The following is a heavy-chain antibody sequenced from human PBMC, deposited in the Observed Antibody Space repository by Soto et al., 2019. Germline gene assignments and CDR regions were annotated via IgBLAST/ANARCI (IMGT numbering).Heavy chain of an antibody. CDR1: GFTFSSYS. J-gene: IGHJ6*02. Sequence: GGSLRLSCAASGFTFSSYSMNWVRQAPGKGLEWVSSISSSSSYIYYADSVKGRFTISRVNAKNSLYLQMNSLRAEDTAVYYCAREGRAGAFIKNSLSPYYYYYYGMDVWGQGTTVTVSS. CDR2: ISSSSSYI. D-gene: IGHD3-10*01. CDR3: AREGRAGAFIKNSLSPYYYYYYGMDV. V-gene: IGHV3-21*01.